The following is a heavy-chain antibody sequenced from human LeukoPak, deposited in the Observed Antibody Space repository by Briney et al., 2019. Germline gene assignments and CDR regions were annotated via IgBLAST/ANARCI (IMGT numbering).Heavy chain of an antibody. D-gene: IGHD3-22*01. Sequence: SVKVSCKASGGTFSSYANSWVRQAPGQGLEWMGRIIPVLGIADYTQNFQGRVTITADKSTSTAYMELSSLRSEDTAVYYCARGPNYYDSSGYYDCWGQGTLVTVSS. J-gene: IGHJ4*02. CDR1: GGTFSSYA. V-gene: IGHV1-69*04. CDR2: IIPVLGIA. CDR3: ARGPNYYDSSGYYDC.